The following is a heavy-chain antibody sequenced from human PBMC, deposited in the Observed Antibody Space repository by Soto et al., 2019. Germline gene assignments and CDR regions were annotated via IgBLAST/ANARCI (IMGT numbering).Heavy chain of an antibody. CDR1: GFTFSAYW. CDR3: VRVGRLGGD. D-gene: IGHD3-16*01. Sequence: GGSLRLSCTASGFTFSAYWMSWVRQAPGKGLGWVANIKEDGSEKYYVDSVKGRFSISRDNARSSLYLQMNSLRSEDTAVYYCVRVGRLGGDWGQGTQVTVSS. CDR2: IKEDGSEK. J-gene: IGHJ4*02. V-gene: IGHV3-7*03.